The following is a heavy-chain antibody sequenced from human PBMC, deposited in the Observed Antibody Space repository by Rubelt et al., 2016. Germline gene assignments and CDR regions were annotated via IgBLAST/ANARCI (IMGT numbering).Heavy chain of an antibody. CDR3: AKDPTLTGG. CDR2: IRIDGTNK. D-gene: IGHD4-11*01. CDR1: GFAFSGYT. Sequence: GGLVQPGGSLRPSCAASGFAFSGYTMNWVRQAPGKGLEWVAFIRIDGTNKYYADSLQGRFTISRDNSKNTLYLQRNSLRAEETAVYYCAKDPTLTGGWGQGTLVTVSA. J-gene: IGHJ4*02. V-gene: IGHV3-30*02.